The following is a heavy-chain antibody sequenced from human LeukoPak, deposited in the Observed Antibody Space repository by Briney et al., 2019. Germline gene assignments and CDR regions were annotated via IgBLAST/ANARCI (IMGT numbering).Heavy chain of an antibody. V-gene: IGHV3-21*01. Sequence: GGSLRLSCAASGFTFSSYAMSWVRQAPGKGLEWVSAISSSSSYIYYADSVKGRFTISRDNAKNSLYLQMNSLRAEDTAVYYCARDVGGYCTNGVCPDAFDIRGQGTMVTVSS. CDR1: GFTFSSYA. J-gene: IGHJ3*02. CDR2: ISSSSSYI. D-gene: IGHD2-8*01. CDR3: ARDVGGYCTNGVCPDAFDI.